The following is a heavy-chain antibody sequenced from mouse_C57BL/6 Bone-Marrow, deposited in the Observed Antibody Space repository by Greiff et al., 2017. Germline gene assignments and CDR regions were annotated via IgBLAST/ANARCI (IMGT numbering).Heavy chain of an antibody. J-gene: IGHJ1*03. Sequence: QVQLQQPGAELVKPGASVKLSCKASGYTFTSYWMHWVKQRPGQGLEWIGMIHPNSGSTNYNEKFKSKATLTVDKSSSTAYMQLSSLTSEDSAVYYCASPPLRFWYFDVWGTGTTVTVSS. CDR3: ASPPLRFWYFDV. CDR1: GYTFTSYW. CDR2: IHPNSGST. D-gene: IGHD1-1*01. V-gene: IGHV1-64*01.